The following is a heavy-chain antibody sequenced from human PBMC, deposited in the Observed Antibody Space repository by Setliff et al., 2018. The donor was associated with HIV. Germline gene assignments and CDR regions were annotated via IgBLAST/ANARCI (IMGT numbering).Heavy chain of an antibody. CDR1: GDSLSNYV. V-gene: IGHV1-69*05. CDR2: IVPLFGTT. D-gene: IGHD2-8*01. J-gene: IGHJ4*02. CDR3: ASGSGYCTKGDCYIGVHRTPDKYYFDS. Sequence: GASVKVSCKASGDSLSNYVITWVRRAPGQGLEWMGGIVPLFGTTNYAQNFQGRLTITTDQVMTTAYMELTSLGSEDTAVYYCASGSGYCTKGDCYIGVHRTPDKYYFDSWGQGTLVTVSS.